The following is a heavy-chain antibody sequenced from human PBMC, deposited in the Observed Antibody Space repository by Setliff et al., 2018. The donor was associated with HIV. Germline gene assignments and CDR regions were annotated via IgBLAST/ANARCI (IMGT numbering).Heavy chain of an antibody. Sequence: SETLSLTCSVSGGPITSNTYFWDWIRQAPGKGPEWIGSIYHSGNTYYNPSLKSRVSISVDTSKRQFSLKLTSVTAGDSALYYCARRRGQKATGWYYFDFWGQGALVTVSS. CDR2: IYHSGNT. D-gene: IGHD6-19*01. J-gene: IGHJ4*02. V-gene: IGHV4-39*01. CDR1: GGPITSNTYF. CDR3: ARRRGQKATGWYYFDF.